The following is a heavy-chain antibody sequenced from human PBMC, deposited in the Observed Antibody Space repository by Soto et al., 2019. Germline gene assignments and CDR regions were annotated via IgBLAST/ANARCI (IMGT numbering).Heavy chain of an antibody. V-gene: IGHV4-39*01. D-gene: IGHD3-10*01. J-gene: IGHJ4*02. Sequence: QLQLQESGPGLVKPSETLSLTCTVSGGSISSSSYYWGWIRQAPGKGLEWIGRIYYSGSTYYNPSLKSRVTISVHTSKTQSSLKLSSVTVSDKAMYYCASSEFHWGQGTLVTVSS. CDR2: IYYSGST. CDR3: ASSEFH. CDR1: GGSISSSSYY.